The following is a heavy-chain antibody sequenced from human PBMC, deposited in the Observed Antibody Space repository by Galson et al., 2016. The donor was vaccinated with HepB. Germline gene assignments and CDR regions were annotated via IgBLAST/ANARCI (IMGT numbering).Heavy chain of an antibody. CDR2: IHYSGNS. Sequence: SETLSLTCTVSGGSISTNKYYWAWIRQPPGKGLEWIANIHYSGNSYYRPSLASRVTISVDTSKSQFSLKVRSVSAADTAVYFCARHAGYTYENYYMDVWGTGTTVTVSS. D-gene: IGHD5-18*01. J-gene: IGHJ6*03. V-gene: IGHV4-39*01. CDR1: GGSISTNKYY. CDR3: ARHAGYTYENYYMDV.